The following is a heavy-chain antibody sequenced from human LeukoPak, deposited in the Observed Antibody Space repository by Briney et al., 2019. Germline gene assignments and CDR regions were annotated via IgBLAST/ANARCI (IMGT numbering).Heavy chain of an antibody. V-gene: IGHV1-18*01. Sequence: ASVKVSCKASGYTFTSYGISWVRPAPGQGLEWMGWISAYNGNTNYAQKLQGRVTMTTDTSTSTAYMELRSLRSDDTAVYYCAREYYYDSSGSDYGMDVWGQGTTVTVSS. CDR2: ISAYNGNT. J-gene: IGHJ6*02. CDR1: GYTFTSYG. CDR3: AREYYYDSSGSDYGMDV. D-gene: IGHD3-22*01.